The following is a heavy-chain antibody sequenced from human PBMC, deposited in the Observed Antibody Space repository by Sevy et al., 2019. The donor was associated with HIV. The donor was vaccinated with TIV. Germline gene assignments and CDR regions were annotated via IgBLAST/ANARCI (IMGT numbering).Heavy chain of an antibody. J-gene: IGHJ5*02. CDR1: GFSFDSYG. D-gene: IGHD7-27*01. CDR2: INSGGSST. V-gene: IGHV3-74*01. Sequence: GGSLRLSCAVSGFSFDSYGMTWVRQAPGKGLEWVSRINSGGSSTSYADSVKGRFTISRDNAKNTLYLQMNSLRAEDTAVYYCARVVTRGGDWFDPWGQGTLVTVSS. CDR3: ARVVTRGGDWFDP.